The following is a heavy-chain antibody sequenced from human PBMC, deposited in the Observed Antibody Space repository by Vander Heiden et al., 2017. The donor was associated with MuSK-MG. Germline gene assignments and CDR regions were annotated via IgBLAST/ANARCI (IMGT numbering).Heavy chain of an antibody. CDR1: GFTFGDYA. J-gene: IGHJ4*02. D-gene: IGHD2-15*01. CDR2: IRSKAYGGTT. V-gene: IGHV3-49*04. CDR3: TRVVYCSGGSCYSEDY. Sequence: EVQLVESGGGLVQPGRSLRLSCTASGFTFGDYALSWVRQAPGKGLEWVGFIRSKAYGGTTEYAASVKGRFTISRDDSKSIAYLQINSLKTEDTAVYYCTRVVYCSGGSCYSEDYWCQGTLVTVSS.